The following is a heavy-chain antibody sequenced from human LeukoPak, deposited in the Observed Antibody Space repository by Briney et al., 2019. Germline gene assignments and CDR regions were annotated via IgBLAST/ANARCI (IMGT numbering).Heavy chain of an antibody. J-gene: IGHJ2*01. CDR1: GFTFDNYA. Sequence: GRSLRLSCSASGFTFDNYAMHWVRQAPMKGLEWVASINWRSDEIGYADSVKGRFTISRDNAKNSLYLQMNSLRAEDTALYYCARELGHYWYFDLWGRGTLVTVSS. D-gene: IGHD1/OR15-1a*01. CDR3: ARELGHYWYFDL. V-gene: IGHV3-9*01. CDR2: INWRSDEI.